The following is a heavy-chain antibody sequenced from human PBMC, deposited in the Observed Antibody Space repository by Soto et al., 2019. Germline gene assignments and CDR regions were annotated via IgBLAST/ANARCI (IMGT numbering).Heavy chain of an antibody. D-gene: IGHD3-22*01. V-gene: IGHV1-18*04. CDR2: ISAYNGNT. CDR3: ARGGYYDSSGYTDAFDI. J-gene: IGHJ3*02. Sequence: ASVKASCKASGYTFTSYGISWVRQAPGQGLEWMGWISAYNGNTNYAQKLQGRVTMTTDTSTSTAYMELRSLRSDDTAVYYCARGGYYDSSGYTDAFDIWGQGTMVTVSS. CDR1: GYTFTSYG.